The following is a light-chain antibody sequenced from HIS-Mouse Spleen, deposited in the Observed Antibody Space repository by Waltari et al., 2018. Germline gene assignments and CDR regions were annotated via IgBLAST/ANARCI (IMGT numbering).Light chain of an antibody. CDR1: SSDVGGYNY. Sequence: QSALTQPPSASGSPGQSVTISCTGTSSDVGGYNYVSWYQQHPGKAPKLMIYEVSKRPSWVPYRFSCSKAGNTASLTISGLQAEDEADYYCCSYAGSSTWVFGGGTKLTVL. CDR2: EVS. J-gene: IGLJ3*02. V-gene: IGLV2-8*01. CDR3: CSYAGSSTWV.